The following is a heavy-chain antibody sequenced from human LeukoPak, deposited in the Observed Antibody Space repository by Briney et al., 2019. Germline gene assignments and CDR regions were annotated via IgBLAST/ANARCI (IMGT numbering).Heavy chain of an antibody. CDR1: GGYFNGYL. CDR3: ARDPTTVVTLPYYFDF. V-gene: IGHV4-34*01. D-gene: IGHD4-23*01. Sequence: SETLSLTCAVYGGYFNGYLWNWNRQPPGRELEGIGGINHRGSTHYNPSLESRVTISVDTSKQQFSLKLSCVTAADTGVYYCARDPTTVVTLPYYFDFWGEGTQVTVSS. CDR2: INHRGST. J-gene: IGHJ4*02.